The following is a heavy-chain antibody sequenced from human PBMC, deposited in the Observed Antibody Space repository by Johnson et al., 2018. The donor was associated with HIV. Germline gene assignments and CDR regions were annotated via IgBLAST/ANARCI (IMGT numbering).Heavy chain of an antibody. Sequence: VQLVESGVGLSQPGGSLRLSCTASGFTFGDYAMSWVRQAPGKGLEWVSYISSSGSTMYYADSVKGRFTISRDNAKNSRYLQMNSLRVEDTAVYYCARDKYCSGGSCYLDASDIWGQGTMVTVS. CDR1: GFTFGDYA. J-gene: IGHJ3*02. V-gene: IGHV3-48*03. CDR3: ARDKYCSGGSCYLDASDI. CDR2: ISSSGSTM. D-gene: IGHD2-15*01.